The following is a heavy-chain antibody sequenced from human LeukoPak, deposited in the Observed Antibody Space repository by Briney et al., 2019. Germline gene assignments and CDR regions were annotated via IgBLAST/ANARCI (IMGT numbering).Heavy chain of an antibody. Sequence: PGGSLRLSCADSGFTFSDYWMYWVRQAPGKGLMWVSRISSDGSSTTYADSVKGRFTISRDNAKNTLYLQMSSLRAGDTAVYYCARDFGSGFCSGTSCYGYSSLAYWGQGTLVTVSS. CDR3: ARDFGSGFCSGTSCYGYSSLAY. CDR1: GFTFSDYW. V-gene: IGHV3-74*01. D-gene: IGHD2-2*01. J-gene: IGHJ4*02. CDR2: ISSDGSST.